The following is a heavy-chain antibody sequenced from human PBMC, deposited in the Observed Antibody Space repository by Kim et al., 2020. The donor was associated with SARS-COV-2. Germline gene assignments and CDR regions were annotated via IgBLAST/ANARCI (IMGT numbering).Heavy chain of an antibody. D-gene: IGHD2-2*01. CDR2: T. V-gene: IGHV1-8*01. Sequence: TGDAPKFQGRVSMTRDTSMNTAYMGLSSLNSDDTAVYYCARNPAKTGWFDPWGQGTLVTVSS. J-gene: IGHJ5*02. CDR3: ARNPAKTGWFDP.